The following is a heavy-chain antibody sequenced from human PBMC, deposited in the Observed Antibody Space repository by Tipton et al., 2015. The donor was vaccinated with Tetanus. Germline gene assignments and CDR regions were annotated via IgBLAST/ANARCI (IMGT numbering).Heavy chain of an antibody. CDR1: GFSLSSGACY. Sequence: TLSLTCSVSGFSLSSGACYWTWIRQHPGKGLEWLGSIFYTGSTYYNPSLKSRLTISVETSKKQFSLKLSSVTAADTAVYYCAGRLGLIRPIDPWGQGTQVIVSS. CDR3: AGRLGLIRPIDP. CDR2: IFYTGST. V-gene: IGHV4-31*03. J-gene: IGHJ5*02. D-gene: IGHD3-16*01.